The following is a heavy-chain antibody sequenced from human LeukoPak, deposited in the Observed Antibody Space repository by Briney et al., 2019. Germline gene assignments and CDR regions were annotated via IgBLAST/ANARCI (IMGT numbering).Heavy chain of an antibody. D-gene: IGHD6-6*01. CDR1: GFTFSSYA. Sequence: PGGSLRLSCAASGFTFSSYAMHWVRQAPGKGLEWVAVISYDGSNKYYADSVKGRFTISRDNSKNTLYLQMNSLRAEDTAVYYCARERLASTFDYWGQGTLVTVSS. V-gene: IGHV3-30-3*01. J-gene: IGHJ4*02. CDR3: ARERLASTFDY. CDR2: ISYDGSNK.